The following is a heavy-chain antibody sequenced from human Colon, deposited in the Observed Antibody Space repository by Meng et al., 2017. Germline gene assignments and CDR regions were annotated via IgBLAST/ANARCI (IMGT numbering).Heavy chain of an antibody. Sequence: GSLRLSCTVSGASVGGDYWSWIRQPPGKGLEWIGYIYNTGSTNYNPSLKSRVTISIDTSKSQFSLELSSVTAADTAVYYCARGPPAASRGPGTLVTVSS. D-gene: IGHD2-15*01. CDR3: ARGPPAAS. J-gene: IGHJ4*02. V-gene: IGHV4-59*02. CDR2: IYNTGST. CDR1: GASVGGDY.